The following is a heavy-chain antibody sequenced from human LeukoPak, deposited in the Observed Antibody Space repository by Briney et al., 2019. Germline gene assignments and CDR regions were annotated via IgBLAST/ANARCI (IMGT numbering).Heavy chain of an antibody. CDR1: GFSFNNYA. CDR2: ISTTGGST. CDR3: AKGWTTVVTPKGYYFDS. V-gene: IGHV3-23*01. J-gene: IGHJ4*02. Sequence: GGSLRLSCAASGFSFNNYAMSWVRQAPGKGLEWVSAISTTGGSTYYADSVKGRFTVSRDNSKNTLSLQMDSLRVQDTDLYYCAKGWTTVVTPKGYYFDSWGQGTLVTVSS. D-gene: IGHD4-23*01.